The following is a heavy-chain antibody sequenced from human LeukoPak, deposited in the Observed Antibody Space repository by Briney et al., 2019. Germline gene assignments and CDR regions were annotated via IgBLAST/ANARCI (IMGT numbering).Heavy chain of an antibody. J-gene: IGHJ4*02. D-gene: IGHD3-10*01. CDR2: ISTSGEST. V-gene: IGHV3-23*01. CDR3: AKGSGNGYGSGPFDY. CDR1: GFTFSSYS. Sequence: GGSLRLSCAASGFTFSSYSMIWVRQAPGQGLEWVSAISTSGESTYYADSVKGHFTISRDNSKNTLYLQMNSLRAEDTAIYFCAKGSGNGYGSGPFDYWGQGTLVTVSS.